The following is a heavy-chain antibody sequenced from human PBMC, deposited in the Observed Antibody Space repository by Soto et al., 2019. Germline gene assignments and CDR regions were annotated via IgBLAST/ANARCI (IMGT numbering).Heavy chain of an antibody. Sequence: TLSLTCTVSGGSLISGGYYWILLRQHPGKGLEWIGYIYYSGSTYYNPSLKSRVTISVDTSKNQFSLKLSSVTAADTAVYYCATQPKAYSNPDSEFGFDPWGQRTLVTVSS. V-gene: IGHV4-31*03. CDR3: ATQPKAYSNPDSEFGFDP. J-gene: IGHJ5*02. CDR2: IYYSGST. D-gene: IGHD4-4*01. CDR1: GGSLISGGYY.